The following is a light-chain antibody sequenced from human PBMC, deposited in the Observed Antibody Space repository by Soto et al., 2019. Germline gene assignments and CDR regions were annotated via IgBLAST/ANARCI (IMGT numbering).Light chain of an antibody. CDR2: RNN. CDR3: AAWDDSLTRV. CDR1: SSNIGSNY. J-gene: IGLJ3*02. Sequence: QSVLTQPPSASGTPGQRVTISCSGSSSNIGSNYVYWYQQLPGTAPKLLIYRNNQRPSGVPDRFSGSKSGTSASLAISGLRSEDEADYYCAAWDDSLTRVLGGGTKVTVL. V-gene: IGLV1-47*01.